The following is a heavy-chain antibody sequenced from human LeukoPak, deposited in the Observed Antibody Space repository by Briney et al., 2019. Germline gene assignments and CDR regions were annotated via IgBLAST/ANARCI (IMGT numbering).Heavy chain of an antibody. J-gene: IGHJ6*04. CDR3: ARGVDTTMAPADV. D-gene: IGHD5-18*01. CDR2: IKQDGSEK. CDR1: GFTFSNYW. Sequence: PGGSLRLSCAASGFTFSNYWMSWVRQAPGKGLEWVANIKQDGSEKYYVDSVKSQFTISRDNAKNSLYLQMNSLRAEDTAVYYCARGVDTTMAPADVWGKGTTVTVSS. V-gene: IGHV3-7*01.